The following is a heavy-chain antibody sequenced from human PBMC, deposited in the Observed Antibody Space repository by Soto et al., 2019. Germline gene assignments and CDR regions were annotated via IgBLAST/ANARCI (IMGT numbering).Heavy chain of an antibody. CDR2: VYWDDAK. CDR3: VHRRVQIFDF. J-gene: IGHJ4*02. V-gene: IGHV2-5*02. D-gene: IGHD1-1*01. Sequence: SGPTLVNPTQTLRLTCTFSGFSLSTNGEGVGWIRQPPGKALEWLALVYWDDAKRYSPSLKTRLTITKDTSKNQVVLTMTNMDPVDTATYYCVHRRVQIFDFWGQGALVTVSS. CDR1: GFSLSTNGEG.